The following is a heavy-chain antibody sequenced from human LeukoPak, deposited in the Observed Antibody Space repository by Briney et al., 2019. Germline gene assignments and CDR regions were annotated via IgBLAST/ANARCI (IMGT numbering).Heavy chain of an antibody. CDR2: IYSDGTT. CDR1: GFTVSTNY. J-gene: IGHJ6*02. CDR3: ARENYYYGSGSPYGMDV. Sequence: GGSLRLSCAASGFTVSTNYMSWVRQAPGKGLEWVSVIYSDGTTYYADSVKGRFTISRDKSKNTLYLQMNSLRAEDTAVYYCARENYYYGSGSPYGMDVWGQGTTVTVSS. V-gene: IGHV3-53*01. D-gene: IGHD3-10*01.